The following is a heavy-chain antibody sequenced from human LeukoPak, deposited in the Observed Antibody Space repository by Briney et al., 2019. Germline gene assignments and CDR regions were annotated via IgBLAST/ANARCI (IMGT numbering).Heavy chain of an antibody. CDR2: ISPSSHYI. J-gene: IGHJ6*03. CDR3: ARAYTAMINYYYYMDV. CDR1: GFTFSSYG. D-gene: IGHD5-18*01. V-gene: IGHV3-21*01. Sequence: GGSLRLSCAASGFTFSSYGMHWVRQAPGKGLEWVSSISPSSHYIYYADSMKGRFTISRDNAKNSLYLQVNSLRAEDTAVYYCARAYTAMINYYYYMDVWGKGTTVTVSS.